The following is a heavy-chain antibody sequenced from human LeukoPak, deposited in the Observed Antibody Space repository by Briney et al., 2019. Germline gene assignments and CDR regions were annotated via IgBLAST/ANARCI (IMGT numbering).Heavy chain of an antibody. D-gene: IGHD2-2*01. CDR2: IIPILGIA. J-gene: IGHJ4*02. Sequence: GVSVKVSCKASGYTFTSYGISWVRQAPGQGLEWMGRIIPILGIANYAQKFQGRVTITADKSTSTAYMELSSLRSEDTAVYYCARDRTDVYVREAAMDFDYWGQGTLVTVSS. CDR1: GYTFTSYG. CDR3: ARDRTDVYVREAAMDFDY. V-gene: IGHV1-69*04.